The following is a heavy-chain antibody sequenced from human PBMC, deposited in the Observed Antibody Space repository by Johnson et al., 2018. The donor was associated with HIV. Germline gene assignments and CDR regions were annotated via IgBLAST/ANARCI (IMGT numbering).Heavy chain of an antibody. Sequence: QVQLVESGGGVVQPGRSLRLSCAASGFTFSSYALHWVRQAPGKGLQWVAVISYDGSDKDYADSVKGRFTISRDSSKNTLYLQMNSLRAGDTAVYFCSKEVIWGQGTMVTVSS. J-gene: IGHJ3*02. CDR3: SKEVI. V-gene: IGHV3-30*04. CDR1: GFTFSSYA. CDR2: ISYDGSDK.